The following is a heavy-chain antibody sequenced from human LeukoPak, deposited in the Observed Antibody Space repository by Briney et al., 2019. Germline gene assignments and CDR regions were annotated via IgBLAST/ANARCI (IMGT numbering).Heavy chain of an antibody. CDR3: ARTTWFASLFDY. V-gene: IGHV4-61*02. Sequence: SQTLSLTCTVSGGSISSGSYYWSWIRQPAGKGLEWIGRIYTSGSTNYNPSLKSRVTISVDTSKNQFSLKLSSVTAADTAVYYCARTTWFASLFDYWGQGTLVTVSS. J-gene: IGHJ4*02. D-gene: IGHD3-10*01. CDR1: GGSISSGSYY. CDR2: IYTSGST.